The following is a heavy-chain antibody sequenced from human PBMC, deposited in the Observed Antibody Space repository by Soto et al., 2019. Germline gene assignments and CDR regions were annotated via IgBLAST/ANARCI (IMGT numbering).Heavy chain of an antibody. Sequence: QVQLQESGPGLVKPSGTLSLTCAVSSGSISSSNWWSWVRQPPGKGLEWIGEIYHSGSTNYNPSLKSRVTISVDKSKNQFSLKLSSVTAADTAVYYCARGQSLGEFSLLGAFDIWGQGTMVTVSS. CDR2: IYHSGST. CDR1: SGSISSSNW. J-gene: IGHJ3*02. V-gene: IGHV4-4*02. CDR3: ARGQSLGEFSLLGAFDI. D-gene: IGHD3-16*02.